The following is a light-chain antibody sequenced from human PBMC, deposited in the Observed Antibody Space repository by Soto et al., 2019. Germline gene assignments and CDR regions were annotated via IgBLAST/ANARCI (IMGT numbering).Light chain of an antibody. CDR2: EVS. CDR3: SSFRSGSTL. J-gene: IGLJ1*01. CDR1: SSDIGGYNS. V-gene: IGLV2-14*01. Sequence: QSVLTQSPSASGSPGQSVTISCTGTSSDIGGYNSVSWYQQHPGKAPKVMIYEVSNRPSGVSSRFSGSKSGNTASLTISGLQPEDEADYYCSSFRSGSTLFGTGTKLTVL.